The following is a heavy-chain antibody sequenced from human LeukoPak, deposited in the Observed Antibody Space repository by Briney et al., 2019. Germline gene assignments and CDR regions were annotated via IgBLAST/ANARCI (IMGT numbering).Heavy chain of an antibody. CDR3: ARDWGVSARPGYMDV. V-gene: IGHV4-59*01. CDR2: IYYSGST. CDR1: GVSISGNY. Sequence: SETLSLTCTVSGVSISGNYWSWIRQPPGKGLEWIGYIYYSGSTKYNPSLKSRVTISVDTSKNQFSLRLSSVTAADTAVYYCARDWGVSARPGYMDVWGKGTTVTVSS. J-gene: IGHJ6*03. D-gene: IGHD6-6*01.